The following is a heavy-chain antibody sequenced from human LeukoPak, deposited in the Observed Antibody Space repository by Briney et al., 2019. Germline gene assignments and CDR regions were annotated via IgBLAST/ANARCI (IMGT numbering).Heavy chain of an antibody. CDR1: RYTFTSYY. Sequence: GASLKASCKASRYTFTSYYIDWVRQAPGQGLEWMGVINPSGGSTRYAQKFQSRVTMTGDPSTRTVYMELSSLTSDDTAVYYCARGTTDAYSGDGAPVTASS. CDR3: ARGTTDAY. D-gene: IGHD1-1*01. CDR2: INPSGGST. J-gene: IGHJ4*01. V-gene: IGHV1-46*01.